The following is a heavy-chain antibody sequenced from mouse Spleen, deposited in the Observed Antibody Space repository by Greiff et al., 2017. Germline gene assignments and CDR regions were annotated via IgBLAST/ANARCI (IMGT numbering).Heavy chain of an antibody. J-gene: IGHJ4*01. Sequence: EVQLQESGGGLVQPGGSLSLSCAASGFTFTDYYMSWVRQPPGKALEWLGFIRNKANGYTTEYSASVKGRFTISRDNSQSILYLQMNALRAEDSATYYCARSPLDGYYYAMDYWGQGTSVTVSS. CDR1: GFTFTDYY. CDR3: ARSPLDGYYYAMDY. D-gene: IGHD2-3*01. V-gene: IGHV7-3*01. CDR2: IRNKANGYTT.